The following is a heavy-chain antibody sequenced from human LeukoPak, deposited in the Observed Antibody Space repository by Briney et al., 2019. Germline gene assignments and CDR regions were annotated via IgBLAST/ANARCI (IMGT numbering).Heavy chain of an antibody. CDR3: ASVPPDDGYYYYGMDV. D-gene: IGHD3-16*01. V-gene: IGHV4-34*01. CDR2: INHSGST. CDR1: GGSFSGYY. Sequence: PSETLSLTCAVYGGSFSGYYWSWIRQPPGKGLEWIGEINHSGSTNYSPSLKSRVTISIDTSKNQFSLKLSSVTAADTAVYYCASVPPDDGYYYYGMDVWGQGTTVTVSS. J-gene: IGHJ6*02.